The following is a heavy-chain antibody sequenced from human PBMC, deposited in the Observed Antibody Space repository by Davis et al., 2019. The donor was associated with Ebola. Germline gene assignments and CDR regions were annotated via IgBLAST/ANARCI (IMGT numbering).Heavy chain of an antibody. V-gene: IGHV4-39*01. CDR3: AGDYYSDY. CDR2: IYYSGST. J-gene: IGHJ4*02. CDR1: GGSISSRSHY. D-gene: IGHD3-10*01. Sequence: GSLRLSCTVSGGSISSRSHYWGWIRQPPGKGLESIGSIYYSGSTYYNPSLMSRVTISMDTSKNQFSLKLSSVTAADTAFYYCAGDYYSDYWGQGTLVTVSS.